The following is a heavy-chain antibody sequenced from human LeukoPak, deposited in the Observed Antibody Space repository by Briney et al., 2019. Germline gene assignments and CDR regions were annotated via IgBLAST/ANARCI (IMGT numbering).Heavy chain of an antibody. J-gene: IGHJ5*02. Sequence: TSETLSLTCTVSGGSISSGSYYWSWIRQPAGKGLEWIGRIYTSGSTNYNPSLKSRVTISVDTSKNQFSLKLSSVTAADTAVYYCARRYSITMIVVPPGRNWFDPWGQGTLVTVSS. CDR2: IYTSGST. D-gene: IGHD3-22*01. CDR3: ARRYSITMIVVPPGRNWFDP. V-gene: IGHV4-61*02. CDR1: GGSISSGSYY.